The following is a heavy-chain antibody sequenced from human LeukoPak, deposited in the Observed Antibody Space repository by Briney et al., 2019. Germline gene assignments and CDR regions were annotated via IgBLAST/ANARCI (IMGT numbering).Heavy chain of an antibody. D-gene: IGHD1-26*01. V-gene: IGHV3-74*01. CDR3: TRDRWELHNWFDP. J-gene: IGHJ5*02. CDR2: INGDGSAT. Sequence: GGSLTLSCAASGFTFSSYWMHWVRQAPGKGLVWVSRINGDGSATTYADSVKGRFTISRDNAKNTLYLQMNSLRAEDTAVYYCTRDRWELHNWFDPWGQGTLVTVSS. CDR1: GFTFSSYW.